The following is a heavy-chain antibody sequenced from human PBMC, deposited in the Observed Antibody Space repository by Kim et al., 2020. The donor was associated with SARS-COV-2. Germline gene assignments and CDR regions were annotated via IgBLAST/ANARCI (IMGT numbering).Heavy chain of an antibody. CDR2: ISYDGSNK. V-gene: IGHV3-30*04. J-gene: IGHJ5*02. D-gene: IGHD3-22*01. CDR1: GFTFSSYV. CDR3: ARDYYDSSGYYNNWFDP. Sequence: GGSLRLSCAASGFTFSSYVMHWVRQAPGKGLEWVAVISYDGSNKYYADSVKGRFTISRDNSKNTLYLQMNSRRAEDTAVYYCARDYYDSSGYYNNWFDPWGQGTLVTVAS.